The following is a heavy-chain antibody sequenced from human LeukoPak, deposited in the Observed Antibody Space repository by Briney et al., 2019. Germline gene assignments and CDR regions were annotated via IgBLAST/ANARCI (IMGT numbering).Heavy chain of an antibody. CDR1: GGSFSGYY. CDR2: INHTGST. Sequence: SETLSLTCAVYGGSFSGYYWSWIRQPPGKGLEWIGEINHTGSTNYNPSLKSRVTISVDTSKNQFSLKLSSVTAADTAVYYCAMSITMIIVIIKRPPTIDYWGQGTLVTVSS. D-gene: IGHD3-22*01. CDR3: AMSITMIIVIIKRPPTIDY. V-gene: IGHV4-34*01. J-gene: IGHJ4*02.